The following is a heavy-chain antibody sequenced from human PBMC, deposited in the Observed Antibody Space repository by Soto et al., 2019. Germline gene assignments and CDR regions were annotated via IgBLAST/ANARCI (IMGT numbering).Heavy chain of an antibody. CDR2: ISSGAFTI. CDR3: ARTSCIATVHYYCMDV. J-gene: IGHJ6*02. D-gene: IGHD3-3*01. V-gene: IGHV3-48*03. Sequence: GGSLRLSCIWSGFAFRDYEMNWVRQAPGKGLEWVAYISSGAFTIYYADSVRGRFTVSRDNAKNSLYLQMNSLRDEDAAVYYCARTSCIATVHYYCMDVWGQGTTGTVSS. CDR1: GFAFRDYE.